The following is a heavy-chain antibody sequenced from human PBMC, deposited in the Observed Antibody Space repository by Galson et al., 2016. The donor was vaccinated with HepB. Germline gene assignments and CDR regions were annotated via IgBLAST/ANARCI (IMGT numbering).Heavy chain of an antibody. V-gene: IGHV4-59*08. Sequence: SETLSLTCSVSGASISDFYWNWIRQRPGEGLEWIGYISNRATTIYNPSLRSRVTISLDTSKSQFFLRMSSVTAADTATYYCARQNSRGLVWRNYLDYWGQGSLVTVSS. CDR3: ARQNSRGLVWRNYLDY. CDR2: ISNRATT. D-gene: IGHD2/OR15-2a*01. CDR1: GASISDFY. J-gene: IGHJ4*02.